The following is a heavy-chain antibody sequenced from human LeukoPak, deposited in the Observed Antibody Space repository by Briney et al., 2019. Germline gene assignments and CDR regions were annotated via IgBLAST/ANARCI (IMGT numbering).Heavy chain of an antibody. CDR1: GYTFTTYA. V-gene: IGHV7-4-1*02. D-gene: IGHD3-10*01. J-gene: IGHJ3*02. CDR3: ATVAARLRDAFDI. CDR2: INTNTGNP. Sequence: GASVKVSCKASGYTFTTYAMNWVRQAPGQGLEWMGWINTNTGNPTYAQGFTGRFVFSLNTSVSTAYLQISSLKAEDTAVYYCATVAARLRDAFDIWGQGTMVTVSS.